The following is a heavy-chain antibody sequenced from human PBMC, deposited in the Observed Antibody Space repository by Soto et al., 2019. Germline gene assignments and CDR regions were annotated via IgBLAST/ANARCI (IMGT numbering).Heavy chain of an antibody. J-gene: IGHJ1*01. D-gene: IGHD6-19*01. CDR3: VKGGIAVAGGRAEYFQH. Sequence: GGSLRLSCSASGFTFSSYAMHWVRQAPGKGLEYVSAISSNGGSTYYADSVKGRFTISRDNSKNTLYLQMSSLRAEDTAVYYCVKGGIAVAGGRAEYFQHWGQGTLVTVSS. CDR2: ISSNGGST. V-gene: IGHV3-64D*08. CDR1: GFTFSSYA.